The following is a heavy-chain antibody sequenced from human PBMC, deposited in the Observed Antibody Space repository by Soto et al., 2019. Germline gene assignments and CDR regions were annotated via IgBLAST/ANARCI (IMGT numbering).Heavy chain of an antibody. CDR3: ARVEGVGANLHD. D-gene: IGHD1-26*01. J-gene: IGHJ4*02. V-gene: IGHV1-46*01. Sequence: QVQLVQSGAEVKQPGASVKVSCKASGYTFTSYYIHWVRQAPGQGPQWIGLIKPGDGGTTYAQNFQGRVAMTRDTPTSTVYMELSSLRSEDTAVYYCARVEGVGANLHDWGPGTLVTVSS. CDR2: IKPGDGGT. CDR1: GYTFTSYY.